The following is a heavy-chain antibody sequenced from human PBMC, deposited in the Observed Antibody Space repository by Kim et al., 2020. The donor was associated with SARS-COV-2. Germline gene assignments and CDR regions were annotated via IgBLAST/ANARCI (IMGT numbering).Heavy chain of an antibody. CDR2: TRNKANSYTT. CDR3: ARAAYYDSSGYYGFDY. D-gene: IGHD3-22*01. Sequence: GGSLRLSCAASGFTFSDHYMDWVRQAPGKGLEWVGRTRNKANSYTTEYAASVKGRFTISRDDSKNSLYLQMNSLKTEDTAVYYCARAAYYDSSGYYGFDYWGQGTLVTVSS. CDR1: GFTFSDHY. J-gene: IGHJ4*02. V-gene: IGHV3-72*01.